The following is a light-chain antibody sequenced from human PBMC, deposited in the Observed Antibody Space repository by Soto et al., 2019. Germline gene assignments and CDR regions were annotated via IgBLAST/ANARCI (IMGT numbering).Light chain of an antibody. J-gene: IGKJ1*01. CDR2: GAS. Sequence: EIVMTQSPATLSVSPGGRASLSCRASQRVGSNLAWYQQKPGQAPRLLIYGASTRATGIPARFSGSGSGTDFTLTISSLQSEDFAVYYCQQYNNWPRWTFGQGTKVDNK. V-gene: IGKV3D-15*01. CDR3: QQYNNWPRWT. CDR1: QRVGSN.